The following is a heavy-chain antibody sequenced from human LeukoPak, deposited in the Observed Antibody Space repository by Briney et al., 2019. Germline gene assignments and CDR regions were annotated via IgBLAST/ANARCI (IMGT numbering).Heavy chain of an antibody. D-gene: IGHD3-10*01. CDR1: GYSISSGYY. V-gene: IGHV4-38-2*02. J-gene: IGHJ4*02. CDR3: ARRPVRYYGSGSPHDY. CDR2: IYYSGST. Sequence: SETLSLTCTVSGYSISSGYYWGWIRQPPGKGLEWIGSIYYSGSTYYNPSLKSRVTISVDTSKNQSSLKLSSVTAADTAVYYCARRPVRYYGSGSPHDYWGQGTLVTVSS.